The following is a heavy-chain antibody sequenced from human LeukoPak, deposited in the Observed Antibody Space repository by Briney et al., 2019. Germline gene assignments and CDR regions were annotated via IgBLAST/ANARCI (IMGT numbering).Heavy chain of an antibody. CDR3: AREAGYSNRRVFDY. V-gene: IGHV3-48*04. J-gene: IGHJ4*02. Sequence: PGGSLRLSCAASGFTFSSYSMNWVRQAPGKGLEWVSYISSSSSTIYYADSVKGRFTISRDNAKNSLYLQMNSLRAEDTAVYYCAREAGYSNRRVFDYWGQGTLVTVSS. CDR2: ISSSSSTI. D-gene: IGHD4-11*01. CDR1: GFTFSSYS.